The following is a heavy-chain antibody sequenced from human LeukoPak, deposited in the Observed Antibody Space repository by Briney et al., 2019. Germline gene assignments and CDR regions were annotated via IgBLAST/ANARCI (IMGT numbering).Heavy chain of an antibody. CDR3: ARNGGWYGVS. Sequence: PGRSLRLSCAASGFTFSTYSMTWVRQAPGKGLEWVSTISGGGGSTYYADSVKGRFTSSRDKSKNKLYLQLHSLSDDDTAVYYCARNGGWYGVSWGEGTLVTVSS. CDR2: ISGGGGST. CDR1: GFTFSTYS. J-gene: IGHJ5*02. D-gene: IGHD6-19*01. V-gene: IGHV3-23*01.